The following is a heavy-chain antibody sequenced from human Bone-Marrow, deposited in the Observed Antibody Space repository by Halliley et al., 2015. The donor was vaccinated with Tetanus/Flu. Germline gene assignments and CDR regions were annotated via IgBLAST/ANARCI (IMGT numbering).Heavy chain of an antibody. J-gene: IGHJ4*02. CDR2: IDYDGRER. V-gene: IGHV3-7*04. CDR3: AREGAGLDF. Sequence: LDWVANIDYDGRERNYLDSVRGRFTISRDNTQNSLFLQMNNLRGEDTAVYYCAREGAGLDFWGQGTLVTVSS.